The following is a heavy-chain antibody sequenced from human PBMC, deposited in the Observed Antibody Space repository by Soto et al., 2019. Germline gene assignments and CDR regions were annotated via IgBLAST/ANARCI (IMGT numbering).Heavy chain of an antibody. V-gene: IGHV1-69*13. CDR2: IVPMLGTP. Sequence: SVKVSCKASGGTFDKFIMNWVRQTPGRGLEWMGGIVPMLGTPTCAEKFKGRVRISATGSATTTYMEVTSLRSEDTAIYYCARNGTYGSSRSHYSGMDVWGQGTTVTVSS. D-gene: IGHD3-10*01. J-gene: IGHJ6*02. CDR1: GGTFDKFI. CDR3: ARNGTYGSSRSHYSGMDV.